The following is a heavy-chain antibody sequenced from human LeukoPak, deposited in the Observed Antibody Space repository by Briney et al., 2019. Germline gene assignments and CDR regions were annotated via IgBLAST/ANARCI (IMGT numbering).Heavy chain of an antibody. CDR2: IRLNGETT. J-gene: IGHJ4*02. V-gene: IGHV3-23*01. Sequence: PGGSLSLSCAVSGFSVSSFGMRWVRQAPGEGLEWISAIRLNGETTWYADSVKGRFTISRDNSKNTLYLQLTSLRAEDTAVYYCAQGFSSGWYPYWGQGSLVSVSS. CDR1: GFSVSSFG. CDR3: AQGFSSGWYPY. D-gene: IGHD6-19*01.